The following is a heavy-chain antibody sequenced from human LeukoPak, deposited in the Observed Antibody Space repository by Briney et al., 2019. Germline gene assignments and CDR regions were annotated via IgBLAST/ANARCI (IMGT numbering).Heavy chain of an antibody. J-gene: IGHJ4*02. CDR3: ARASQVAAAAYDY. CDR2: IYHSGST. CDR1: GGSISSYS. Sequence: ASETLSLTCTVSGGSISSYSWSWIRQPPGKGLEWIGYIYHSGSTYYNPSLKSRVTISVDRSKNQFSLKLSSVTAADTAVYYCARASQVAAAAYDYWGQGTLVTVSS. D-gene: IGHD6-13*01. V-gene: IGHV4-30-2*01.